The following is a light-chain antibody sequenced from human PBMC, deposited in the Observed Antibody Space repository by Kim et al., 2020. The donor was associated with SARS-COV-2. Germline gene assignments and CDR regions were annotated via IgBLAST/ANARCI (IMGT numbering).Light chain of an antibody. CDR3: YSAADNNSWV. CDR1: VLAKKY. Sequence: SYELTQPSSVSVSPGQTARITCSGDVLAKKYARWFQQKPGQAPVLVIYKDSERPSGIPERFSGSSSGTTFTLTISGAQVEDEADYYCYSAADNNSWVFGGGTQLTVL. V-gene: IGLV3-27*01. CDR2: KDS. J-gene: IGLJ3*02.